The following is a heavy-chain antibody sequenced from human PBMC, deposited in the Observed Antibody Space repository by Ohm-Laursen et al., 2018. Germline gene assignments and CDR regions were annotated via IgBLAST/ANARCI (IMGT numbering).Heavy chain of an antibody. CDR3: AKDMKGGYSYGSIDY. V-gene: IGHV3-9*01. CDR2: ISWNSGSI. CDR1: GFTFDDYA. J-gene: IGHJ4*02. Sequence: SLRLSCSASGFTFDDYAMHWVRQAPGKGLEWVSGISWNSGSIGYADSVKGRFTISGDNAKNSLYLQMNSLRAEDTALYYCAKDMKGGYSYGSIDYWGQGTLVTVSS. D-gene: IGHD5-18*01.